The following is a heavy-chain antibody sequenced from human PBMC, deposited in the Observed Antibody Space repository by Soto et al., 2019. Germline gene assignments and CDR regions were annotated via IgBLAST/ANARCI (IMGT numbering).Heavy chain of an antibody. J-gene: IGHJ4*02. CDR2: ISSSSSYI. V-gene: IGHV3-21*01. CDR1: GFTFSSYS. CDR3: ERGQLYGEVLMGFNPIYYFDY. D-gene: IGHD3-16*01. Sequence: GGSLRLSCAASGFTFSSYSMNWVRQAPGKGLEWVSSISSSSSYICYTDSVKGRVTISRDNAKNSLYLQMNSRRAEDTAVYFCERGQLYGEVLMGFNPIYYFDYWGQGTLVTVSS.